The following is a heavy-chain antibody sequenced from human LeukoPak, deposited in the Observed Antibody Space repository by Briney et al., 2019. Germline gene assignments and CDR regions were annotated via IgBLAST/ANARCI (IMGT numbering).Heavy chain of an antibody. CDR1: GYSFTTHW. J-gene: IGHJ6*03. CDR3: ARAGVSYWDYHMDV. Sequence: GESLKISCKASGYSFTTHWIGWVRQMRGKGLEWMGIIYPRDSDTRYSPSFQGQVTISADKSISTAYLQWSSLKASDSAIYYCARAGVSYWDYHMDVWGKGTTVTVSS. D-gene: IGHD1-26*01. CDR2: IYPRDSDT. V-gene: IGHV5-51*01.